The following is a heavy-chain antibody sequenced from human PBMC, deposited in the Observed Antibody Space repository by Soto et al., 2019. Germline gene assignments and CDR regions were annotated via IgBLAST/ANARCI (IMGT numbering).Heavy chain of an antibody. Sequence: QVQLQESGPGLAKPSQTLSLTCTVSGGSISSGGYYWSWIRQHPGKGLEWIGYIYYSGSTYYNPSLKSRVTISVDTSKNQFSLKLSSVTAADTAVYYCARGAYSSGWWFDYWGQGTLVTVSS. CDR2: IYYSGST. V-gene: IGHV4-31*03. CDR1: GGSISSGGYY. CDR3: ARGAYSSGWWFDY. D-gene: IGHD6-19*01. J-gene: IGHJ4*02.